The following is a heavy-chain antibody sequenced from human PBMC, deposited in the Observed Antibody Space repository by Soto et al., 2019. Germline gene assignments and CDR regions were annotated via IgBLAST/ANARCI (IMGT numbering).Heavy chain of an antibody. CDR2: INHSGST. Sequence: KTSETLSLTCAVYGGSFSGYYWSWIRQPPGKGLEWIGEINHSGSTNYNPSLKSRVTISVDPSKNQFSLKLSSVTAADTAVYYCARGLPSDILTGYLPGVSCWFDPWGQGTLVTVSS. J-gene: IGHJ5*02. D-gene: IGHD3-9*01. V-gene: IGHV4-34*01. CDR3: ARGLPSDILTGYLPGVSCWFDP. CDR1: GGSFSGYY.